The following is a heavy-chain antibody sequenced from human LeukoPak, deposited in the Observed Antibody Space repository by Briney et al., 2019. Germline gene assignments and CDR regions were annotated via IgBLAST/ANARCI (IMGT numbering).Heavy chain of an antibody. CDR2: IYDTGSTRYNT. CDR1: GGSISSYY. Sequence: SETLSLTCTVSGGSISSYYWSWIRQPPGKGLQWIGYIYDTGSTRYNTNYNPSLKTRVTISVDTSKSQFSLKLSSVTAADTAVYYCARVGYSSGWFAYFDYWGQGTLVTVSS. D-gene: IGHD6-19*01. CDR3: ARVGYSSGWFAYFDY. J-gene: IGHJ4*02. V-gene: IGHV4-59*01.